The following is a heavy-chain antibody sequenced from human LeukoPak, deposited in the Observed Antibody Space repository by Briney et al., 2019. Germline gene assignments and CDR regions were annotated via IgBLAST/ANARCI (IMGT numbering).Heavy chain of an antibody. J-gene: IGHJ4*02. Sequence: GGSLRLSCVASGFTFSSYGMHWVRQAPGKGLEWVSVLYSGGNTYYADSVKGRFTISRDNSKNTLYLQMNSLRAEDTAVYYCARYDGGSGPFDYWGQGTLVTVSS. D-gene: IGHD3-10*01. CDR2: LYSGGNT. CDR1: GFTFSSYG. V-gene: IGHV3-53*01. CDR3: ARYDGGSGPFDY.